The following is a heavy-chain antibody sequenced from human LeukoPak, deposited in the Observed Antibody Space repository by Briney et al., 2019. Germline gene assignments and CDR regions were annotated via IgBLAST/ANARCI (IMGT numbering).Heavy chain of an antibody. V-gene: IGHV3-15*01. CDR3: LAQYYFDY. CDR2: IISKSDGGTT. J-gene: IGHJ4*02. D-gene: IGHD4-11*01. CDR1: GFSLSDAY. Sequence: GGSLRLSCAASGFSLSDAYMSWVRQTPGKRLEWIGRIISKSDGGTTDYAAPVQGRFIISRDDSKGTLYLQLNSLRTDDTAVYYCLAQYYFDYWGRGILVTVSS.